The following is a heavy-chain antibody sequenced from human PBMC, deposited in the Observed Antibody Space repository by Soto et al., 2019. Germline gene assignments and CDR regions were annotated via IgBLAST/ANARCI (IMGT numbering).Heavy chain of an antibody. CDR1: GFTFSSYG. J-gene: IGHJ6*02. V-gene: IGHV3-30*18. CDR3: GKLCTHYYGSGSYSVSSYYSYGMDV. Sequence: GGSLRLSCAASGFTFSSYGMHWVRQAPGKGLEWVAVISYDGSNKYYADSVKGRFTISRDNSKNTLYLQMNSLRAEDTAVYYFGKLCTHYYGSGSYSVSSYYSYGMDVWGQRTTVTVCS. CDR2: ISYDGSNK. D-gene: IGHD3-10*01.